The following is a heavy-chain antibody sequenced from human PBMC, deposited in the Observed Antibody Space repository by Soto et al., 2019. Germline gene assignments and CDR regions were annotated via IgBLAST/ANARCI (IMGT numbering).Heavy chain of an antibody. D-gene: IGHD3-10*01. J-gene: IGHJ6*02. CDR1: GFIFSRYG. Sequence: QGQLVESGGGVVQPGTSLRLSCEASGFIFSRYGMHWVRQAPGKGLEWVAVISYDGSNKYYAESVKGRFIISRDKSENTLYLQLNSLRAEATSVYYCAKDLGSGKPYYYYPMDVWGQGTTVTVSS. CDR2: ISYDGSNK. V-gene: IGHV3-30*18. CDR3: AKDLGSGKPYYYYPMDV.